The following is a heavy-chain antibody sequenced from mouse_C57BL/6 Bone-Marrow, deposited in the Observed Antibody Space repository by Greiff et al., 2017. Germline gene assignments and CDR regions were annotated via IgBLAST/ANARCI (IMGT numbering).Heavy chain of an antibody. CDR2: IDPETGGS. CDR3: TRRGDGYDGAWFAY. CDR1: GYTFTDYE. D-gene: IGHD2-2*01. J-gene: IGHJ3*01. V-gene: IGHV1-15*01. Sequence: VQLQQSGAELVRPGASVTLSCKASGYTFTDYEMHWVKQTPVHGLEWIGAIDPETGGSAYNQKFKGKAILPADQSSSTAYRELRSLTSEDSAVYYCTRRGDGYDGAWFAYWGQGTLVTVSA.